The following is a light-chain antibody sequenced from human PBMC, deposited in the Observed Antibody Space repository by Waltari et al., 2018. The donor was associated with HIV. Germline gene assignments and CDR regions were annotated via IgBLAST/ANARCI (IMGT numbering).Light chain of an antibody. V-gene: IGKV3-20*01. CDR1: QIVSSAY. CDR2: GAS. J-gene: IGKJ1*01. CDR3: QQYGDSPET. Sequence: EIVLTQSPGTLSLSPGERATLSCRASQIVSSAYLAWYQQKPGQAPRLLIYGASTRATGVPERFSGSGFGTDFILTITRLEPEDFAVYYCQQYGDSPETFGQGARVQI.